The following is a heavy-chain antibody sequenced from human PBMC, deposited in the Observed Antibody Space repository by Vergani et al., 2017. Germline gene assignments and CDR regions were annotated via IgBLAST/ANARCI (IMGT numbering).Heavy chain of an antibody. CDR2: ISYDGSNK. J-gene: IGHJ6*02. V-gene: IGHV3-30*18. Sequence: QVQLVESGGGVVQPGRSLRLSCAASGFTFSSYGMHWVRQAPGKGLEWVAVISYDGSNKYYADSVKGRFTISRDNSKNTLYLQMNSLRAEDTAVYYCAKDVLYDSSGYYYFYYGMDVWGQGTTVTVSS. CDR3: AKDVLYDSSGYYYFYYGMDV. CDR1: GFTFSSYG. D-gene: IGHD3-22*01.